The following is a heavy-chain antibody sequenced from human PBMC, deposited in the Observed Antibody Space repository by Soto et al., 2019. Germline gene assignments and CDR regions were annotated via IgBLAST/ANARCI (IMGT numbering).Heavy chain of an antibody. CDR3: ASETPYGSGAMAY. Sequence: GSLGLSCAASGFTFSSYGMHWVRQAPGKGLEWVAVISYDGSNKYYTDSVKGRFTISRDNSKNTLYLQMNSLRAEDTAVYYCASETPYGSGAMAYWGQGTLVTVSS. CDR2: ISYDGSNK. J-gene: IGHJ4*02. CDR1: GFTFSSYG. V-gene: IGHV3-30*03. D-gene: IGHD3-10*01.